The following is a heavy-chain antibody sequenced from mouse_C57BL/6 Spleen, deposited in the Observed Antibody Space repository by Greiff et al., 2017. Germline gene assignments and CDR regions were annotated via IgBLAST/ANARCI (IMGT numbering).Heavy chain of an antibody. CDR1: GFTFSSYG. V-gene: IGHV5-6*01. J-gene: IGHJ3*01. D-gene: IGHD3-3*01. CDR2: ISSGGSYT. Sequence: EVKLVESGGDLVKPGGSLKLSCAASGFTFSSYGMSWVRQTPDKRLEWVATISSGGSYTYYPDSVKGRFTISRDNAKNTLYLQMSSLKSEDTAMXYCAREGGPHFAYWGQGTLVTVS. CDR3: AREGGPHFAY.